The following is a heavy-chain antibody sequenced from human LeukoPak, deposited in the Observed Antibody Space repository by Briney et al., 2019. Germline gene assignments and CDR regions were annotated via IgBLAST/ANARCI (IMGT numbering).Heavy chain of an antibody. CDR3: ARLLGESTIYDL. CDR1: GFTFSSYG. CDR2: ISYDGSNK. Sequence: GGSLRLSCAASGFTFSSYGMHWVRQAPGKGLEWVAVISYDGSNKYYADSVKGRFTISRDNSKNTLSLQMNSLRAEDTAMYYCARLLGESTIYDLWGQGTLVTVSS. J-gene: IGHJ5*02. D-gene: IGHD3-16*01. V-gene: IGHV3-30*03.